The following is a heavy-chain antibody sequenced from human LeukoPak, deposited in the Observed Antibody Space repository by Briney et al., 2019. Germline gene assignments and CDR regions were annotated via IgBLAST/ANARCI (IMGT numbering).Heavy chain of an antibody. D-gene: IGHD5-12*01. V-gene: IGHV3-48*01. CDR2: ISSSSSTI. J-gene: IGHJ4*02. CDR1: GFNFSSYS. Sequence: TGGSLRLSCAASGFNFSSYSMNWVRQAPGKGLEWVSYISSSSSTIYYADSVKGRFTISRDNAKNSLYLQMNSLRAEDTAVYYCARWGGYDFDYWGQGTLVTVSS. CDR3: ARWGGYDFDY.